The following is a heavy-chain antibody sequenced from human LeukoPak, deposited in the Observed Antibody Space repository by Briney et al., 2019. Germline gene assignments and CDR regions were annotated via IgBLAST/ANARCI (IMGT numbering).Heavy chain of an antibody. Sequence: GGSLRLSCTVSGFTVSSNSMSWVRQAPGKGLEWVSFIYSDNTHYSDSVKGRFTISRDNSKNTLYLQMNSLRAEDTAVYYCARAGYYDSSGYQDYWGQGTLVTVSS. CDR1: GFTVSSNS. J-gene: IGHJ4*02. CDR2: IYSDNT. D-gene: IGHD3-22*01. CDR3: ARAGYYDSSGYQDY. V-gene: IGHV3-66*03.